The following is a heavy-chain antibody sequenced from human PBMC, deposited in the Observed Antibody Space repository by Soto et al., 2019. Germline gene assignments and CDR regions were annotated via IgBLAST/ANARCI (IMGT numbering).Heavy chain of an antibody. CDR3: ARVGGYSCGGVDY. Sequence: QVQLVQSGAEVKKPGASVKDSCKASGYTFTSYYMHWVRQAPGQGLEWMGIINSSGGSTTYAQKFQGRVTMTRDTSTSTVYMELSSLRSEDTAVYYWARVGGYSCGGVDYWGQGTLVTVSS. V-gene: IGHV1-46*01. D-gene: IGHD5-18*01. J-gene: IGHJ4*02. CDR1: GYTFTSYY. CDR2: INSSGGST.